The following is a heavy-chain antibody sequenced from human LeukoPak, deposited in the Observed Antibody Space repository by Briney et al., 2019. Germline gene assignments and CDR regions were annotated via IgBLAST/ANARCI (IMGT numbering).Heavy chain of an antibody. Sequence: PGRSLRLSCAASGFTFSTCGMNWVRQAPGKGLDWVSSISGSSAYIYYADSVKGRFTISRDNAKNSLYLQMNSLRAEDTAVYYCARGSEWSSGVSDYWGQGTLVTVSS. CDR1: GFTFSTCG. CDR2: ISGSSAYI. D-gene: IGHD3-3*01. CDR3: ARGSEWSSGVSDY. V-gene: IGHV3-21*01. J-gene: IGHJ4*02.